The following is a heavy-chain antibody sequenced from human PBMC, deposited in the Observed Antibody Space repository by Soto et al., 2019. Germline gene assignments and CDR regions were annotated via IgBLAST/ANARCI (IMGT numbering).Heavy chain of an antibody. CDR1: GFTFSSYG. J-gene: IGHJ4*02. CDR3: AKDASHRGMMGEIDY. V-gene: IGHV3-30*18. CDR2: ISYDGSNK. D-gene: IGHD3-16*01. Sequence: GGSLRLSCAASGFTFSSYGMHWVRQAPGKGLEWVAVISYDGSNKYYADSVKGRFTISRDNSKNTLYLQMNSLRAEDTAVYYCAKDASHRGMMGEIDYWGQGTLVTVSS.